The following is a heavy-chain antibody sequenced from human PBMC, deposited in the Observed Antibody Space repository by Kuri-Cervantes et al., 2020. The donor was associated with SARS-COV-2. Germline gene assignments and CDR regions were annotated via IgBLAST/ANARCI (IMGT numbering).Heavy chain of an antibody. V-gene: IGHV1-24*01. J-gene: IGHJ1*01. CDR1: GYTLTELS. D-gene: IGHD2-15*01. Sequence: ASVKVSCKVSGYTLTELSMHWVRQAPGKGLEWMGGFDPEDGETIYAQKFQGRVTMTEDTYTDTAYMELSSLRSEDTAVYYCATVSSEDIVVVAATRPGLADYEHWGQGTLVTVSS. CDR2: FDPEDGET. CDR3: ATVSSEDIVVVAATRPGLADYEH.